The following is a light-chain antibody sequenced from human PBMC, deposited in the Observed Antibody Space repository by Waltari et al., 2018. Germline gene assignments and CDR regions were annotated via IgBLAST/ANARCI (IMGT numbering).Light chain of an antibody. V-gene: IGKV3-20*01. Sequence: EIVLTQSPGTLSLSPGERATLSCRASQSVINNYLAWYQQKPGQAPRLLIYGASSRATGIPDRFSGSGSGTDFTLTISSLEPEDFAVYYCQQYGSSPQAFGQGTKLEIK. CDR2: GAS. J-gene: IGKJ1*01. CDR1: QSVINNY. CDR3: QQYGSSPQA.